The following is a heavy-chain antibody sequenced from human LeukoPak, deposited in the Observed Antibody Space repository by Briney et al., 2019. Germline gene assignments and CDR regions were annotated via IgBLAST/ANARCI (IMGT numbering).Heavy chain of an antibody. CDR1: GYTFTDYY. V-gene: IGHV1-2*02. J-gene: IGHJ5*02. CDR3: ARGFQQLENWDWFDP. Sequence: ASVKLSCKASGYTFTDYYIHWVRQVPGLGLEWMGWINPNSGATNYAQKFQGRVTMTRDTSISTAYMELNRLRSDDTAVYYCARGFQQLENWDWFDPWGQGTLVTVSS. CDR2: INPNSGAT. D-gene: IGHD6-13*01.